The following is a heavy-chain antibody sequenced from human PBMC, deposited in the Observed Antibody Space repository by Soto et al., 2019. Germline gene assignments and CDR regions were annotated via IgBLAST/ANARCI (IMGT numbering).Heavy chain of an antibody. J-gene: IGHJ4*02. CDR1: GYTFTNYA. CDR3: ARDRERSSGWFGGADF. V-gene: IGHV1-3*04. Sequence: QVQLVQSGAEVKKPGASVRVSCKASGYTFTNYAVHWVRQAPGQRLEWMGWINTDTDNTQYSQKFQGRVTITRDTSASIAYMELSSLRSEDTAVYYCARDRERSSGWFGGADFWGQGTLVTVSS. CDR2: INTDTDNT. D-gene: IGHD6-19*01.